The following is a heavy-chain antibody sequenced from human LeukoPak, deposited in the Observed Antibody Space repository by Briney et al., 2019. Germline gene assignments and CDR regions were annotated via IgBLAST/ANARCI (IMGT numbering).Heavy chain of an antibody. Sequence: PSETLSLTCTVSGGSISSSSYYWGWIRQPPGKGLEWIGEINHSGSTSYNPSLKSRVTISLYTSKNQFSLKLSSVTAADTAVYYCARSMVREVILSARRANWFDPWGQGTLVTVSS. V-gene: IGHV4-39*07. CDR1: GGSISSSSYY. J-gene: IGHJ5*02. CDR3: ARSMVREVILSARRANWFDP. CDR2: INHSGST. D-gene: IGHD3-10*01.